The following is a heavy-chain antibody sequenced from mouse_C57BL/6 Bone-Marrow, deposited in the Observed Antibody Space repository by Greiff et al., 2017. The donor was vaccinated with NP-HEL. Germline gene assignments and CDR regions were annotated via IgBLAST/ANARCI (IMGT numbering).Heavy chain of an antibody. CDR2: IDPENGDT. J-gene: IGHJ2*01. D-gene: IGHD3-2*02. V-gene: IGHV14-4*01. CDR1: GFNIKDDY. CDR3: TTAQAGDYFDY. Sequence: SGAELVRPGASVKLSCTASGFNIKDDYMHWVKQRPEQGLEWIGWIDPENGDTEYASKFQGKATITADTSSNTAYLQLSSLTSEDTAVYYCTTAQAGDYFDYWGQGTTLTVSS.